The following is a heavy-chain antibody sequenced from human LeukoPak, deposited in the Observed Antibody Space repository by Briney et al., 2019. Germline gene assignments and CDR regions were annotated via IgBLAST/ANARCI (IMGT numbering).Heavy chain of an antibody. CDR1: GGTFSSYA. V-gene: IGHV1-69*04. J-gene: IGHJ4*02. Sequence: SVKVSCKASGGTFSSYAISWVRQAPGQGLEWMGRIIPILGIANYAQNFQGRITITRNTSISTAYMELSSLRSEDTAVYYCTRETSSRYFDYWGQGTLVTVSS. CDR2: IIPILGIA. CDR3: TRETSSRYFDY.